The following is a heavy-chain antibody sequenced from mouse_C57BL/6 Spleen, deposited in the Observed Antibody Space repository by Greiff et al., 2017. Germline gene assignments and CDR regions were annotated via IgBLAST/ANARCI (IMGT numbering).Heavy chain of an antibody. CDR3: ARDLYYYGSSPYAMDY. V-gene: IGHV5-4*01. Sequence: EVNVVESGGGLVKPGGSLKLSCAASGFTFSSYAMSWVRQTPEKRLEWVATISDGGSYTYYPDNVKGRFTISRDNAKNNLYLQMSHLKSEDTAMYYCARDLYYYGSSPYAMDYWGQGTSVTVSS. CDR1: GFTFSSYA. J-gene: IGHJ4*01. CDR2: ISDGGSYT. D-gene: IGHD1-1*01.